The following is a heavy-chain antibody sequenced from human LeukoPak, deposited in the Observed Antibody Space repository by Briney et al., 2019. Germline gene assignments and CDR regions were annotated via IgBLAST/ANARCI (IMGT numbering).Heavy chain of an antibody. D-gene: IGHD6-19*01. CDR2: ISGSGGST. J-gene: IGHJ5*02. CDR1: GFTFSDYY. Sequence: GGSLRPSCAASGFTFSDYYMSWIRQAPGKGLEWVSAISGSGGSTYYADSVKGRFTISRDNSKNTLYLQMNSLRAEDTAVYYCARLDRAHSSGWYGNNWFDPWGQGTLVTVSS. CDR3: ARLDRAHSSGWYGNNWFDP. V-gene: IGHV3-23*01.